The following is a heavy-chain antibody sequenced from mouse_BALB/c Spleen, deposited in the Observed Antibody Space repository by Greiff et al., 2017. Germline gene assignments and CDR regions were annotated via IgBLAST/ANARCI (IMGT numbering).Heavy chain of an antibody. CDR1: GFTFSSYA. CDR3: ARRAATGSYYFDY. J-gene: IGHJ2*01. CDR2: ISSGGSYT. D-gene: IGHD1-2*01. Sequence: EVKVVESGGGLVKPGGSLKLSCAASGFTFSSYAMSWVRQTPEKRLEWVATISSGGSYTYYPDSVKGRFTISRDNAKNTLYLQMSSLRSEDTAMYYCARRAATGSYYFDYWGQGTTLTVSS. V-gene: IGHV5-9-3*01.